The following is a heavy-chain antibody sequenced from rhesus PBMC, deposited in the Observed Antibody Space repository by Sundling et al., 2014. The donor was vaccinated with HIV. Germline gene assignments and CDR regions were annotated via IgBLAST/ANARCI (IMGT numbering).Heavy chain of an antibody. CDR1: GFSLTTSGMA. V-gene: IGHV2-174*02. D-gene: IGHD3-9*01. CDR3: ARRGHEDDYAHYDY. Sequence: QVTLKESGPALVKPTQTLTLTCTFSGFSLTTSGMAVGWIRQPPGKTLEWLAHIYWDDDKRYSTSLKSRLTISKDTSKNQVVLTMTNMDPVDTATYYCARRGHEDDYAHYDYWGQGVLVTVSS. CDR2: IYWDDDK. J-gene: IGHJ4*01.